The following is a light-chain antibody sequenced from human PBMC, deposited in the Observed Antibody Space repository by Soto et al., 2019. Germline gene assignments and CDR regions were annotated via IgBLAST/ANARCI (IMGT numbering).Light chain of an antibody. CDR3: AAWDDSLNGFV. Sequence: QSVLTQPPSVSGAPGERVTISCTGRSSNIGSGYPVHWYQQLPGTAPKLLIYNNNYRPSGVPDRFVGSQSGTSASLAITGLQDEDEGDYYCAAWDDSLNGFVFGTGTKLTVL. J-gene: IGLJ1*01. V-gene: IGLV1-40*01. CDR2: NNN. CDR1: SSNIGSGYP.